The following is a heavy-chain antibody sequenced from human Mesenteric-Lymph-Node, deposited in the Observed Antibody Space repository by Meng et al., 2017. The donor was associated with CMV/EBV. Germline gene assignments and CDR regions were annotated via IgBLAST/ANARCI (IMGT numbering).Heavy chain of an antibody. Sequence: TCAVYGELFVGYCWPWIRQPPGKVLEWIGEINHSGSTIYNPSFKSRVTISVDTSERQFSLKLNSVTAADTAVYYCAREITMPRYFQLWGQGTLVTVSS. CDR1: GELFVGYC. CDR3: AREITMPRYFQL. D-gene: IGHD3-10*01. J-gene: IGHJ1*01. CDR2: INHSGST. V-gene: IGHV4-34*01.